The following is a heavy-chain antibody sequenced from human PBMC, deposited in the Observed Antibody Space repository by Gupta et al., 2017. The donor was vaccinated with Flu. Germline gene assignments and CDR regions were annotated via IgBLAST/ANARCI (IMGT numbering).Heavy chain of an antibody. J-gene: IGHJ4*02. D-gene: IGHD1-26*01. V-gene: IGHV3-48*03. CDR2: ISKSAGT. Sequence: VRQAPGRGLEWVAFISKSAGTDHLDPVRGRFTSSRDNANNLLYLKMTSRRGEDTAIDYCERGHWDNWDQGTLVTVSS. CDR3: ERGHWDN.